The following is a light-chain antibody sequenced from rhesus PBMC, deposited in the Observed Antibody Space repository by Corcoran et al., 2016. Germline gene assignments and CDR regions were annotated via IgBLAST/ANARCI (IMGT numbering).Light chain of an antibody. J-gene: IGKJ1*01. CDR2: YAS. Sequence: DIQMTQSPSSLSASVGDTVTITCRASQGSSSYLAWYQQKPGKAPRPLIYYASILESGVPSRFSGSGSGTDFTLTISSLQPEDFAIYYCQQHDSYPRTFGQGTKVEIK. CDR3: QQHDSYPRT. CDR1: QGSSSY. V-gene: IGKV1S14*01.